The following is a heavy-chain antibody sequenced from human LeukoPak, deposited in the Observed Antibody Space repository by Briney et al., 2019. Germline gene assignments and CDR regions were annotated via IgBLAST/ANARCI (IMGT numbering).Heavy chain of an antibody. D-gene: IGHD1-26*01. V-gene: IGHV1-46*01. CDR1: GYTFTSYY. CDR2: VNPSGGST. Sequence: ASVTVSCKASGYTFTSYYMHWVRQAPGQGLEWMGIVNPSGGSTSYAQKFQGRVTMTRDTSISTAYMELSRLRSDDTAVYYCARDRVGAVDYWGQGTLVTVSS. J-gene: IGHJ4*02. CDR3: ARDRVGAVDY.